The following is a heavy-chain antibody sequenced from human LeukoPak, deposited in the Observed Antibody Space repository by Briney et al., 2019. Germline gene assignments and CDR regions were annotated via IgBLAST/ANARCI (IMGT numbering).Heavy chain of an antibody. CDR2: IYVGDSDT. CDR1: GYSFTSYW. D-gene: IGHD1-14*01. CDR3: ARHSRRIYNWFDP. J-gene: IGHJ5*02. V-gene: IGHV5-51*01. Sequence: GESLKISCKGSGYSFTSYWIGWVRQMPGKGLEWMGTIYVGDSDTRYSPSFQGQVTISVDKSISTAYLQWSSLKASDTAMYYCARHSRRIYNWFDPWGKGTLVTVSS.